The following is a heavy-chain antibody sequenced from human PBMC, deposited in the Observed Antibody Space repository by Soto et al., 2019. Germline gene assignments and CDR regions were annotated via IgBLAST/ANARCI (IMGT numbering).Heavy chain of an antibody. V-gene: IGHV4-34*01. CDR2: INHSGST. J-gene: IGHJ4*02. CDR1: GGSFSGYY. Sequence: PSETLSLTCAVYGGSFSGYYWTWIRQPPGTGLEWIGEINHSGSTNYSPSLKSRVTTSVDTSKNQFSLKLTSVTAADTAVYYCARDKITGIFDYWGQGTLVTVSS. CDR3: ARDKITGIFDY. D-gene: IGHD2-8*02.